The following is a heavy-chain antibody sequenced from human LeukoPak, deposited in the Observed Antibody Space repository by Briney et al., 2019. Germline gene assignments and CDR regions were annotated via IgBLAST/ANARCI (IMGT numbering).Heavy chain of an antibody. V-gene: IGHV4-31*01. D-gene: IGHD2-21*01. Sequence: SGTLSLTCTVSGVALSSGSYYWGRIRQHPGQGLESIRYIYYSGSTYYNPSLNSLVTISVDTSKNQFSLKLSSVTAAETAVYFSASLHIWRCGGDCYQTGGQGTLVTVTS. CDR2: IYYSGST. CDR1: GVALSSGSYY. J-gene: IGHJ4*02. CDR3: ASLHIWRCGGDCYQT.